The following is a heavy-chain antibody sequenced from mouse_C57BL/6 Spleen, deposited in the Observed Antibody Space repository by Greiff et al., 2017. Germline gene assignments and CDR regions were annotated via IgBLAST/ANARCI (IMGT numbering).Heavy chain of an antibody. CDR3: ARGMYCDYDGDYMAY. CDR1: GFTFSDYG. J-gene: IGHJ4*01. Sequence: DVHLVESGGGLVKPGGSLKLSCAASGFTFSDYGMHWVRQAPEKGLEWVAYISSGCSTIYYADTVKGRFTISRDNAKNTLFLQMTSLRSEDTAMYYVARGMYCDYDGDYMAYWGQGTSVTVSS. V-gene: IGHV5-17*01. CDR2: ISSGCSTI. D-gene: IGHD2-4*01.